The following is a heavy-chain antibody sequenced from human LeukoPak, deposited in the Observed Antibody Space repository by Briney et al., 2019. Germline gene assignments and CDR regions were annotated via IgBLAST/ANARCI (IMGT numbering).Heavy chain of an antibody. Sequence: ASVKVSCKASGYTFTSYDINWVRQATGQGLEWMGWMNPNSGNTGYAQKFQGRVTMTRNTSISTAYMELSSLRSEDTAVYYCARAGVWLYYYYGMDVWGQGTTVTVSS. CDR1: GYTFTSYD. CDR2: MNPNSGNT. V-gene: IGHV1-8*01. D-gene: IGHD2-8*01. J-gene: IGHJ6*02. CDR3: ARAGVWLYYYYGMDV.